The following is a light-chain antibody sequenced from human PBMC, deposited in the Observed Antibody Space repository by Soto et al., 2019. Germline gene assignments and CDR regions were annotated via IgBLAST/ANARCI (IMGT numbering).Light chain of an antibody. CDR1: QSVSSN. J-gene: IGKJ1*01. CDR2: GSS. CDR3: QQYNNWLLT. V-gene: IGKV3-15*01. Sequence: EIVMTQSPATLYVSPGERATLSCRASQSVSSNLDWYQQKPGQAPRLLIYGSSTRATGIPARFSGSGSGTEFTLTISSLQSEDLSVYYCQQYNNWLLTFGQGTKVDIK.